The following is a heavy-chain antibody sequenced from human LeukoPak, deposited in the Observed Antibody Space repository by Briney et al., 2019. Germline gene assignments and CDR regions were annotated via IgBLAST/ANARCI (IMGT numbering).Heavy chain of an antibody. J-gene: IGHJ5*02. CDR1: GGSFSGYY. D-gene: IGHD6-13*01. CDR2: INHSGST. CDR3: ARGGGNIAAAGNNWFDP. Sequence: PSETLSLTCAVYGGSFSGYYWSWIRQPPGKGLEWIGEINHSGSTNYNPSLESRVTVSVDTSKNQFSLKLSSVTAADTAVYYCARGGGNIAAAGNNWFDPWGQGTLVTVSS. V-gene: IGHV4-34*01.